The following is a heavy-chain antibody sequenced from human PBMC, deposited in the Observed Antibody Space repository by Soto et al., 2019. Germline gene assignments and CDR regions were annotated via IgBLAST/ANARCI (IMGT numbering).Heavy chain of an antibody. J-gene: IGHJ6*02. V-gene: IGHV3-7*01. CDR3: ARDALYYDSSGYYYYYYGMDV. CDR2: IKQDGSEK. Sequence: GESLKISCAASGFTFSSYWMSWVRKAPGKGLEWVANIKQDGSEKYYVDSVKGRFTISRDNAKNSLYLQMNSMRAEDTAVYYCARDALYYDSSGYYYYYYGMDVWGQGTTVTVSS. CDR1: GFTFSSYW. D-gene: IGHD3-22*01.